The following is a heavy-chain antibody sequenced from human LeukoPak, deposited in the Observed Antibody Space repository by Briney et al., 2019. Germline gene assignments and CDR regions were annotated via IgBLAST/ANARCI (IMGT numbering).Heavy chain of an antibody. V-gene: IGHV3-23*01. CDR2: ISGSGGST. CDR1: GFTFSSYA. D-gene: IGHD6-13*01. Sequence: PGGSLRLSCAASGFTFSSYAMSWVRQAPGEGLEWVSAISGSGGSTYYADSVKGRFTISRDNAKNSLYLQMNSLRAEDTAVYYCAREGSPNSSSWYPFGYNWFDPWGQGTLVTVSS. J-gene: IGHJ5*02. CDR3: AREGSPNSSSWYPFGYNWFDP.